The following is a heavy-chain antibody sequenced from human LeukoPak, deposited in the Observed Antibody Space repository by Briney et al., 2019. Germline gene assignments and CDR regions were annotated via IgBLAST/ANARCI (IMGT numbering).Heavy chain of an antibody. Sequence: SVKVSCKASGGTFRSYAISWVRQAPGQGLEWMGRIIPIFGTANYAQKFEGRVTITTDDSTSTAYMELSSLRSEDAGVYLCGGHVVVTAVGNYYYFCMDVWGKGTTVTVSS. D-gene: IGHD2-21*02. CDR2: IIPIFGTA. CDR1: GGTFRSYA. J-gene: IGHJ6*03. V-gene: IGHV1-69*05. CDR3: GGHVVVTAVGNYYYFCMDV.